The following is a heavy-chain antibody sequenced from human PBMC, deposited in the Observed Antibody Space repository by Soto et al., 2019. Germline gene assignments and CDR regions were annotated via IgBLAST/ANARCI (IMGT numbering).Heavy chain of an antibody. Sequence: QVQLVESGGGVVQPGRSLRLSCAASGFTFSSYGRHWVRQAPGKGLEWVAVIWYDGSNKYYADSVKGRFTISRDNSKNTLYLQMNSLRAEDTAGYYCARDRRDGASIQYYFDCWGPGTLVTVSS. J-gene: IGHJ4*02. CDR3: ARDRRDGASIQYYFDC. D-gene: IGHD3-3*02. V-gene: IGHV3-33*01. CDR2: IWYDGSNK. CDR1: GFTFSSYG.